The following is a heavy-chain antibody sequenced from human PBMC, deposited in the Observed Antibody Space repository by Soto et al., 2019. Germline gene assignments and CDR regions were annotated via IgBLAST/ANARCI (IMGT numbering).Heavy chain of an antibody. CDR2: ISRDGGTK. CDR1: GFTVSTYG. CDR3: TGEVASGY. Sequence: QVQLVESGGGVVQPGRSLRLSCAVSGFTVSTYGMHWVRQAPGKGLEWVAVISRDGGTKYYADSVKGRFTISRDNSRNTLFLEMNSLRGYDIAVYYCTGEVASGYWGQGTLVTVSS. V-gene: IGHV3-30*03. D-gene: IGHD2-8*02. J-gene: IGHJ4*02.